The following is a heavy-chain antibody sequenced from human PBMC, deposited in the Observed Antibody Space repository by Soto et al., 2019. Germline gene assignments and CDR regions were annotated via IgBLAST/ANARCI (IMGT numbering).Heavy chain of an antibody. CDR1: GFTFSSYA. J-gene: IGHJ4*02. CDR2: ISGSGGSI. Sequence: GGSLRLSCAASGFTFSSYAMSWVRQAPGKGLEWVSAISGSGGSIYYADSVKGRFTISRDNAKNSLYLQMNSLRAEDTAVYYCARVPNSSGFHDYWGLGTLVTVSS. V-gene: IGHV3-23*01. CDR3: ARVPNSSGFHDY. D-gene: IGHD6-19*01.